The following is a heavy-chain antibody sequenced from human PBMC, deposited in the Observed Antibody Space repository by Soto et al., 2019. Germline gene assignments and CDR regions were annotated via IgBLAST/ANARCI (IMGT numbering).Heavy chain of an antibody. Sequence: SQTLPLPCTVSGGSISSYYWSWIRQPPGKGLEWIGYIYYSGSTNYNPSLKSRVTISVDTSKNQFSLKLSSVTAADTAVYYCARHLAYYYDSSGYSVPEYFQHWGQGTLVTVS. CDR2: IYYSGST. V-gene: IGHV4-59*08. CDR3: ARHLAYYYDSSGYSVPEYFQH. D-gene: IGHD3-22*01. CDR1: GGSISSYY. J-gene: IGHJ1*01.